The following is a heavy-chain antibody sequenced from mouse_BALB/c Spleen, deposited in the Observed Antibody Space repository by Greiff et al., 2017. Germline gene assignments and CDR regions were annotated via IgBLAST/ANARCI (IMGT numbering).Heavy chain of an antibody. J-gene: IGHJ4*01. V-gene: IGHV3-1*02. CDR2: IHYSGST. CDR3: ARGDYAMDY. CDR1: GYSITSGYS. Sequence: EVKLMESGPDLVKPSQSLSLTCTVTGYSITSGYSWYWIRQFPGNKLEWMGYIHYSGSTNYNPSLKSRIPITRDTSKNQFFLQLNSVTTEDTATFYCARGDYAMDYWGQGTSVTVSS.